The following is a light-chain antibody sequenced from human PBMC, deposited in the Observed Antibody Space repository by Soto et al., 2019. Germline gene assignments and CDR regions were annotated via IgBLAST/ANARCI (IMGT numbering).Light chain of an antibody. J-gene: IGKJ5*01. V-gene: IGKV1-39*01. CDR2: SAS. Sequence: DIPMTQSPASLSASVGDRVIITCRASQSIGRYVNWYQQRPGAAPKLLIDSASTLQTRVPSRFSGTGSGTDFTLSISSLQPTDFATYFCQQGYSAPFTFGQGTRLEV. CDR3: QQGYSAPFT. CDR1: QSIGRY.